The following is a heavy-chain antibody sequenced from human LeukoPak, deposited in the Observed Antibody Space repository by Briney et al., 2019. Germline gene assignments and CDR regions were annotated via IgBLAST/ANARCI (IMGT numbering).Heavy chain of an antibody. Sequence: PGGSLRLSCTASGFTVSSNYMSWVRQAPGKGLEWVSVIYSGGSTYYADSVKGRFTISRDNSKNTLYLQMNSLRAEDTAVYYCARGYYSGAFDIWGQGTMVTVSS. CDR1: GFTVSSNY. D-gene: IGHD3-10*01. J-gene: IGHJ3*02. CDR3: ARGYYSGAFDI. CDR2: IYSGGST. V-gene: IGHV3-66*01.